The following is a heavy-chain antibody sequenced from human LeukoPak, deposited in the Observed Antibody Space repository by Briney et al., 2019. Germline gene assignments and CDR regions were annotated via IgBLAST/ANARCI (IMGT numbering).Heavy chain of an antibody. CDR1: GGSISSSYSY. CDR3: ARMTTVNWFDP. V-gene: IGHV4-39*07. D-gene: IGHD4-11*01. Sequence: SETLSLTCTVSGGSISSSYSYWGWIRQPPGKGLEWIGNIYYSGSTYYNPSLKSRVTISVDTSKNQFSLKLSSVTAADTAVYYCARMTTVNWFDPWGQGTLVTVSS. J-gene: IGHJ5*02. CDR2: IYYSGST.